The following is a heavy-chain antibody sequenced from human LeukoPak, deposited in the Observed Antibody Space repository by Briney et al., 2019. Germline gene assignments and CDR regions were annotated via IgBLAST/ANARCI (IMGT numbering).Heavy chain of an antibody. V-gene: IGHV3-21*01. D-gene: IGHD3-22*01. CDR2: ISRSSSFI. J-gene: IGHJ4*02. CDR3: ARDGGYYYDVYYFDY. CDR1: GFTFSSCS. Sequence: GGSLRLSCAASGFTFSSCSMNWVRQVPGKGLEWVSSISRSSSFISYADSVKGRFTISRDNAKNSLYLQMNSLRAEDSAVYYCARDGGYYYDVYYFDYWGQGTQVTVSS.